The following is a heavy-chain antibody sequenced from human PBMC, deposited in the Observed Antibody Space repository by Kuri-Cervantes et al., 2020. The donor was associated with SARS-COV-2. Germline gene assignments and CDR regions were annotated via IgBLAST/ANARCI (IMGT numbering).Heavy chain of an antibody. J-gene: IGHJ4*02. V-gene: IGHV3-11*01. CDR1: GFTFSDYY. D-gene: IGHD6-13*01. CDR3: ARGYSSSWYRGQASY. CDR2: ISNSGSTI. Sequence: GESLKISCAASGFTFSDYYMSWIRQAPGKGLEWVSYISNSGSTIYYADSVKGRFTISRDNAKKSLYLQMNSLRAEDTAVYYCARGYSSSWYRGQASYWGQGTLVTVSS.